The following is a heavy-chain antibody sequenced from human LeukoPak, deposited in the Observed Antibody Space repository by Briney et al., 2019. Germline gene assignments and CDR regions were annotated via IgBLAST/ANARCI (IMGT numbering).Heavy chain of an antibody. Sequence: SETLSLTCAVSGGSISSGGYSWSWIRQPPGKGLEWIGYIYHSGSTYYNPSLKSRVTISVDRSKNQFSLKLSSVTAADTAVYYCARDSISSSWPQWDYYYYGMDVWGQGTTVTVSS. CDR3: ARDSISSSWPQWDYYYYGMDV. J-gene: IGHJ6*02. CDR2: IYHSGST. D-gene: IGHD6-13*01. V-gene: IGHV4-30-2*01. CDR1: GGSISSGGYS.